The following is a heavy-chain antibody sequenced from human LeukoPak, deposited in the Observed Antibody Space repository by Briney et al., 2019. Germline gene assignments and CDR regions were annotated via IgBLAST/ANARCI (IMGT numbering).Heavy chain of an antibody. CDR2: ISPDGSAK. J-gene: IGHJ5*02. CDR3: ARDGGRSAGWLDP. CDR1: GFTFSSYW. Sequence: GGSLRLSCAASGFTFSSYWMGWIRQAPGKGLEWVANISPDGSAKNYVDSVKGRFSISRDDVKNSLYLQMNSLRAEDTAVYYCARDGGRSAGWLDPRCQGTLVTV. D-gene: IGHD6-19*01. V-gene: IGHV3-7*01.